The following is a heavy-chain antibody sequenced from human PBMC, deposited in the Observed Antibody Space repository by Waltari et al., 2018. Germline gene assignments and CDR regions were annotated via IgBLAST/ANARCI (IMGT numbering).Heavy chain of an antibody. J-gene: IGHJ4*02. CDR1: GFTLSCCG. CDR2: ITPGGAP. CDR3: AKEIPYSNGWLHIDS. V-gene: IGHV3-23*04. D-gene: IGHD6-19*01. Sequence: EVQLVESGGGLVRPGGSLGLPCSASGFTLSCCGMSWVGQAPGKGLEWVSGITPGGAPYYADFVRGRFTISRDNSNNMLFLQMNSLRVDDTAIYYCAKEIPYSNGWLHIDSWGQGTLVSVPS.